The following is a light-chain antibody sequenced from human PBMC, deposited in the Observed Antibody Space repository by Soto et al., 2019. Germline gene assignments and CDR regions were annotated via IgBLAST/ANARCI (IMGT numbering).Light chain of an antibody. CDR3: SSYAGSNTFV. CDR2: EGS. CDR1: YSDVGSYNL. J-gene: IGLJ1*01. Sequence: QSALTQPASVSGSPGQSITISCTGTYSDVGSYNLVSWYQHHPGKAPKLIIYEGSKRPSGVSNRFSGSKSGITASLTVSGLQAEDEADYYCSSYAGSNTFVFGTGTKVTVL. V-gene: IGLV2-23*01.